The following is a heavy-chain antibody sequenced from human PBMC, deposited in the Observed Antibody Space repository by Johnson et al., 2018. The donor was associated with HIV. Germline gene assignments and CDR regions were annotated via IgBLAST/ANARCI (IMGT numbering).Heavy chain of an antibody. V-gene: IGHV3-7*03. CDR2: IKQDGSEK. D-gene: IGHD3-22*01. CDR1: GFTFSSYW. J-gene: IGHJ3*02. Sequence: VQLVESGGGVVQPGRSQRLSCAASGFTFSSYWMSWVRQAPGKGLEWVANIKQDGSEKYYVDSVKGRFTISRDNAKNSLYLQMNSLRAEDTAFYYCARVVAFEVRDLSYYDSTTSNYAFDIWGQGTMVTVSS. CDR3: ARVVAFEVRDLSYYDSTTSNYAFDI.